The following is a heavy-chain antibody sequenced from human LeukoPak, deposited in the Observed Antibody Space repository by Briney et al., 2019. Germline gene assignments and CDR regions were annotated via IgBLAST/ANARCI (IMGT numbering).Heavy chain of an antibody. CDR3: AKGGSRTLGDAFDT. Sequence: GGSLRLSCAASGFTFSSYVTHWVRQAPGKGLEWVAVTWYDDTKKYYVDSVKGRFTISRDNSKNTLDLQMNSLRAEDAAVYYCAKGGSRTLGDAFDTWGQGTMVTVSS. J-gene: IGHJ3*02. CDR1: GFTFSSYV. D-gene: IGHD3-16*01. CDR2: TWYDDTKK. V-gene: IGHV3-33*03.